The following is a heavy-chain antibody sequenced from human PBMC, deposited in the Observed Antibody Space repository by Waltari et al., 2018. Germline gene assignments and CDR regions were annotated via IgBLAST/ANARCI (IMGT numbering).Heavy chain of an antibody. V-gene: IGHV4-4*02. Sequence: QVQLQESGPGLVKPSGTLSLTCAVSGGSISSGNWWSWVRQPPGKGREWIGEIDHSGSINYNPSLKSRITISVDRSKNQFSLSLNAVTAADTAVYYCARTSGWALSPVDYWGQGIQVTVSS. D-gene: IGHD6-19*01. CDR2: IDHSGSI. J-gene: IGHJ4*02. CDR1: GGSISSGNW. CDR3: ARTSGWALSPVDY.